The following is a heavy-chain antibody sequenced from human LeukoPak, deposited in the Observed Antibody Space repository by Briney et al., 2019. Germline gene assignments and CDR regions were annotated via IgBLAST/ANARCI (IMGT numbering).Heavy chain of an antibody. J-gene: IGHJ4*02. V-gene: IGHV3-21*01. CDR1: GFTFTTYT. D-gene: IGHD3-22*01. CDR2: ISSTSTYI. CDR3: TVDTDYFEGLGFPRPALNDY. Sequence: GGSLRLSCAASGFTFTTYTMNWVRQAPGKGLEWVSSISSTSTYISYADSLKGRFTISRDNAKNSLYLQMNSLRVEDTAVYFCTVDTDYFEGLGFPRPALNDYWGQGTLVTVSS.